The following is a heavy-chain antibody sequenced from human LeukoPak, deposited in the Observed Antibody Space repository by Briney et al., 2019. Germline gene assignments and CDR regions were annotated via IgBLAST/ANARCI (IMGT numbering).Heavy chain of an antibody. CDR1: GFTVSSNY. J-gene: IGHJ4*02. CDR3: ARASGYYSFDY. Sequence: GGSLRLSCAASGFTVSSNYMSWVRQAPGKGLEWVSVIYSGGSTYYADSVKGRFTISRHNSKNTLYLQMNSLRAEDTAVYYCARASGYYSFDYWRQGTLVTVST. D-gene: IGHD3-22*01. CDR2: IYSGGST. V-gene: IGHV3-53*04.